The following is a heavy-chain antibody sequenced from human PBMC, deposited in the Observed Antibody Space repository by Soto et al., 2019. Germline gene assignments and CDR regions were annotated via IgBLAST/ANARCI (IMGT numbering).Heavy chain of an antibody. D-gene: IGHD5-18*01. J-gene: IGHJ6*02. CDR3: ARESRYGYEGYYYYYGMDV. CDR2: IYYSGST. CDR1: GGSISSGDYY. V-gene: IGHV4-30-4*01. Sequence: SETLSLTCTVSGGSISSGDYYWSWIRQPPGKGLEWIGYIYYSGSTYYNPSLKSRVTISVDTSKNQFSLKLSSVTAADTAVYYCARESRYGYEGYYYYYGMDVWGQGTTVTVSS.